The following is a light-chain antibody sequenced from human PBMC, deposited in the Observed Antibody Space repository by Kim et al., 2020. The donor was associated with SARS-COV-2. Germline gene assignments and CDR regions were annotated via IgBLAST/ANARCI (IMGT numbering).Light chain of an antibody. CDR1: SLRSYY. CDR2: GKN. CDR3: NSRDSSGYHHYV. J-gene: IGLJ1*01. Sequence: LGQTVRITCQGDSLRSYYASWYQQKPGQAPVLVIYGKNNRPSGIPDRFSGSSSGNTASLTITGAQAEDEADYYCNSRDSSGYHHYVFGTGTKVTVL. V-gene: IGLV3-19*01.